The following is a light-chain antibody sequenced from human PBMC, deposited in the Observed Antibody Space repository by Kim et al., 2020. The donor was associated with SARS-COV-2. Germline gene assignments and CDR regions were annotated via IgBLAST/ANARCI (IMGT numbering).Light chain of an antibody. CDR3: QSYDSSNWV. V-gene: IGLV6-57*02. J-gene: IGLJ3*02. CDR2: EDN. Sequence: GNTLTITCTGSSGSIASNYVQWYHQRPGSAPTTVIYEDNQRPSGVPDRFSGSIDSSSNSASLTISGLKTEDEADYYCQSYDSSNWVFGGGTQLTVL. CDR1: SGSIASNY.